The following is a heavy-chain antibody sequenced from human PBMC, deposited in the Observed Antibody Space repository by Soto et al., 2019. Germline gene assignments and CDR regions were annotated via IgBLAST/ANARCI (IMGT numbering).Heavy chain of an antibody. CDR1: GFSLSTSGVN. J-gene: IGHJ4*02. Sequence: QITLKESGPTLVKPTQTLTLTCTFSGFSLSTSGVNVAWIRQPPGNALEWLALIFWDDDERYSPSLKGWLTITKHSSKTLVLRTMTNMDPVDTATYYWPHSADYYGSGGVRGVLDSWGQVTLVTVSS. V-gene: IGHV2-5*02. CDR2: IFWDDDE. D-gene: IGHD3-10*01. CDR3: PHSADYYGSGGVRGVLDS.